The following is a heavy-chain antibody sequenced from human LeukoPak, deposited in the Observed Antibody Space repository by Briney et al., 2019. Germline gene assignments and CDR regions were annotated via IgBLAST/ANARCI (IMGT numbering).Heavy chain of an antibody. CDR2: IYSSGST. CDR1: GGSISSYY. V-gene: IGHV4-59*08. CDR3: ARQSGTRGNGDWFDP. J-gene: IGHJ5*02. D-gene: IGHD1-7*01. Sequence: SSETLSLTCTVSGGSISSYYWSWIRQPPGKELEWIGYIYSSGSTIYNPSLKSRVTISVDTSKNQFSLKLSSVTATDTAVYYCARQSGTRGNGDWFDPWGQGTLVTVSS.